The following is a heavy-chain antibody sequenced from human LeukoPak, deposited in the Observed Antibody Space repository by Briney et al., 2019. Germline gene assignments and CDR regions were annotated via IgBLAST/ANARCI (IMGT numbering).Heavy chain of an antibody. Sequence: SETLSLTCTVSGGSISRADYYWTWIRQPPGKGLEWIGYIYYSGSTNYNPSLKSRVTISVDTSKNQFSLKLSSVTAADTAVYYCARGKGIAVAGTDFDYWGQGTLVTVSS. V-gene: IGHV4-61*08. CDR2: IYYSGST. J-gene: IGHJ4*02. CDR1: GGSISRADYY. D-gene: IGHD6-19*01. CDR3: ARGKGIAVAGTDFDY.